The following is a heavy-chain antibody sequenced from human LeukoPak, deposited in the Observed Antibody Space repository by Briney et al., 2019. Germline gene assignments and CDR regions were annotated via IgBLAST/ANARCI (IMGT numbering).Heavy chain of an antibody. J-gene: IGHJ4*02. CDR3: ARGMVRGVI. V-gene: IGHV4-61*02. Sequence: PSETLSLTCTVSGGSISSGSYYWSWIRQPAGKGLEWIGRIYTSGSTNYNPSLKSRVTISVDTSKNQFSLKLSSVTAADTAVYYCARGMVRGVIWGQGTLVTVSS. CDR1: GGSISSGSYY. CDR2: IYTSGST. D-gene: IGHD3-10*01.